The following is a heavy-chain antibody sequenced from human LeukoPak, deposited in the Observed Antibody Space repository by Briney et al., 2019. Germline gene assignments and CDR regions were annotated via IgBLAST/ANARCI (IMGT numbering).Heavy chain of an antibody. Sequence: GGSLRLSCAASGFTFSSYAMSWVRQAPGKGLEWVSAISGSGGSTYYADSVKGRFTISRDNSKNTLYLQMNSLRAEDTAVYYCAKGYSSGWYEGWSDPWGQGTLVTVSS. V-gene: IGHV3-23*01. CDR2: ISGSGGST. J-gene: IGHJ5*02. CDR1: GFTFSSYA. D-gene: IGHD6-19*01. CDR3: AKGYSSGWYEGWSDP.